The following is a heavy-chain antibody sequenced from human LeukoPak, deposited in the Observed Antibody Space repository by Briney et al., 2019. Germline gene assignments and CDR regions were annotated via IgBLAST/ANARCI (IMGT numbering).Heavy chain of an antibody. V-gene: IGHV3-7*01. CDR2: IKPDGSEK. J-gene: IGHJ4*02. CDR1: GFTFSSYW. D-gene: IGHD2-2*01. Sequence: PGGSLRLSCAASGFTFSSYWMSWVRQAPGKGLEWVANIKPDGSEKYYVDSVKGRFTISRDNAKNSLYLQINSLRAEDTAVFYCATGYCTSTPCYRSRFDYWGQGTLVTVSS. CDR3: ATGYCTSTPCYRSRFDY.